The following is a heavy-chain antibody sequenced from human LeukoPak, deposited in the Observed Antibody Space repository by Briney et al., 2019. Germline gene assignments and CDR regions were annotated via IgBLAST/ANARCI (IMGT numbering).Heavy chain of an antibody. CDR1: GFTFDDYG. CDR2: INWNGGST. J-gene: IGHJ6*03. V-gene: IGHV3-20*04. Sequence: GGSLRLPCAVSGFTFDDYGMSWVRQAPGKGLEWVSGINWNGGSTGYADSVKGRFTISRDNAKNSLYLQMNSLRAEDTALYYCARHPQGNYYYDYMDVWGKGTTVTVSS. CDR3: ARHPQGNYYYDYMDV.